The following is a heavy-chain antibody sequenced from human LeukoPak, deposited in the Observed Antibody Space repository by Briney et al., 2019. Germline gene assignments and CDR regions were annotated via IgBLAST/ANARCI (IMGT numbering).Heavy chain of an antibody. CDR1: GYTFTSYG. CDR2: ISAYNGNT. CDR3: ARELIVPVLGY. Sequence: GASVKVSCKASGYTFTSYGISWVRQAPGQGLEWMGWISAYNGNTNYAQKLQGRVTMTTDTSTSTAYMELSRLRSDDTAVYYCARELIVPVLGYWGQGTLVTVSS. V-gene: IGHV1-18*01. D-gene: IGHD2-8*02. J-gene: IGHJ4*02.